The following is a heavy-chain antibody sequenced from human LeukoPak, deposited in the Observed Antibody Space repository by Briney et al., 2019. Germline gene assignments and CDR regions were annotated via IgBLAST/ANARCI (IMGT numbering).Heavy chain of an antibody. Sequence: GASVKVSCKTSGYTFTGYYIHWVRQAPGQGLEWMGWINPNSGATDYAQNFQGRVTMTSDTSASTAYMELRGLRSNDTAVYFCARVLYWNYAYYGMAVWGQGTTVTVSS. CDR2: INPNSGAT. V-gene: IGHV1-2*02. J-gene: IGHJ6*02. D-gene: IGHD1-1*01. CDR1: GYTFTGYY. CDR3: ARVLYWNYAYYGMAV.